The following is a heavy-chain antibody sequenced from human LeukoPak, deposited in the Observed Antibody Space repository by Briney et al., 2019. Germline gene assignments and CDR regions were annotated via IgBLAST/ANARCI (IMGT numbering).Heavy chain of an antibody. CDR1: GFTFSSYG. Sequence: GGSLRLSCAASGFTFSSYGMRWVRQAPGRGLEWVAFIRYDEITKYYADSVKGRFIISRDNSKNTLHLQLNSLRAEDTAVYFCAKDKDSSGYNWGEDYWGQGTLVTVSS. D-gene: IGHD3-22*01. V-gene: IGHV3-30*02. CDR2: IRYDEITK. CDR3: AKDKDSSGYNWGEDY. J-gene: IGHJ4*02.